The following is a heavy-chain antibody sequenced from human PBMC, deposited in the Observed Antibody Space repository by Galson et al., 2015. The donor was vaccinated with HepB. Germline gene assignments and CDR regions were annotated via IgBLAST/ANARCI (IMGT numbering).Heavy chain of an antibody. CDR1: GYTFTRYG. CDR2: ISAYNGNT. J-gene: IGHJ4*02. CDR3: ARVWGGGGTKPVEN. Sequence: SVKVSCKASGYTFTRYGISWVRQAPGQGLEWMGWISAYNGNTNYAQKLQGRVTMTTDTSTSTAYMELRSLRSDDTAVYYCARVWGGGGTKPVENWGQGTLVTVSS. V-gene: IGHV1-18*04. D-gene: IGHD3-16*01.